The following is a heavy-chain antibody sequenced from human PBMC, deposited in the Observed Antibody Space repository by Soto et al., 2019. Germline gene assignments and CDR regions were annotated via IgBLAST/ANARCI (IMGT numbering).Heavy chain of an antibody. CDR3: AKGAGDRLSLGMDV. CDR2: ISYDGSNT. V-gene: IGHV3-30*18. Sequence: AGSLKLCCAASGFSISDYCMEWVLQAPGKGLEWVALISYDGSNTYYADSVKGRFTISRDNSKDTLFLQMTGLRREDTAVYYCAKGAGDRLSLGMDVWGQGTTVTVSS. D-gene: IGHD1-26*01. CDR1: GFSISDYC. J-gene: IGHJ6*02.